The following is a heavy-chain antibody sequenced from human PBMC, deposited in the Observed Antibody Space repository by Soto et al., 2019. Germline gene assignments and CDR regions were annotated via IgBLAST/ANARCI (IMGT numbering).Heavy chain of an antibody. D-gene: IGHD3-22*01. J-gene: IGHJ4*02. CDR2: ISSSSCYI. Sequence: GGSLRLSCAASGFTFSTYSMNWVRQAPGKGLEWVSSISSSSCYIYYPDSVKGRFTISRDNAKNSLYLQMNSLRAEDTAVYYCASPEYYYDTSGWYYWGQGTLV. V-gene: IGHV3-21*01. CDR3: ASPEYYYDTSGWYY. CDR1: GFTFSTYS.